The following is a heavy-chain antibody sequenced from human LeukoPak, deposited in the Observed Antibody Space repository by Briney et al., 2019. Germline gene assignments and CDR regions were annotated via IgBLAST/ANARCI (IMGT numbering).Heavy chain of an antibody. Sequence: PGGYVRLSCAAYGFSFSTYGMHWVRQAPGKRLESVAVIWYDGSHQYYADSVKGRFTISRDMSNNTLYLQMNNLRVDDTALYYCARDLGLRYGSGAYRFDPWGQGTQVIVSS. D-gene: IGHD3-10*01. CDR1: GFSFSTYG. CDR3: ARDLGLRYGSGAYRFDP. V-gene: IGHV3-33*08. J-gene: IGHJ5*02. CDR2: IWYDGSHQ.